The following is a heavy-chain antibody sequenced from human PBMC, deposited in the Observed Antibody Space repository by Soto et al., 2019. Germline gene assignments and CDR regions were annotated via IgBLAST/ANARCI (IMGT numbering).Heavy chain of an antibody. Sequence: GGYLRLCCAAFGFNVGIYWMSWVIQALGKWLEWGANIKEDGSENYYMDYVKGRFTISRDNAKESLYLQEDGVRGDDKAVYYCSRGALLIKKSYSFYGMDVWGAG. V-gene: IGHV3-7*01. CDR3: SRGALLIKKSYSFYGMDV. CDR2: IKEDGSEN. CDR1: GFNVGIYW. J-gene: IGHJ6*02.